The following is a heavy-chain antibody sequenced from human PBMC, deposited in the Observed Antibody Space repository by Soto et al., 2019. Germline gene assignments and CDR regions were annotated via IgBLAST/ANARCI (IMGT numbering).Heavy chain of an antibody. CDR2: ISYDGSNK. CDR3: AKGKYQLLYPYYYYGMDV. D-gene: IGHD2-2*02. CDR1: GFTFSSYG. V-gene: IGHV3-30*18. J-gene: IGHJ6*02. Sequence: SGGSLRLSCAASGFTFSSYGMHWVRQAPGKGLEWVAVISYDGSNKYYADSVMGRFTISRDNSKNTLYLQMNSLRAEDTAVYYCAKGKYQLLYPYYYYGMDVWGQGTTVTVAS.